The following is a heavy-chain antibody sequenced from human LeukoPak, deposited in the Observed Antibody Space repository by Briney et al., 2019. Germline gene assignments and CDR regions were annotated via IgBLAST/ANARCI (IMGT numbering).Heavy chain of an antibody. V-gene: IGHV1-46*01. CDR2: INPSGGST. CDR3: ARDGGATTGTPYYYGLDV. CDR1: GYTFTNYY. Sequence: ASVKVSCKASGYTFTNYYIHWVRQAPGQGLEWMRIINPSGGSTSFAQKFQGRVTMTRDTSTSAVYMELSSLRSEDTAVYFCARDGGATTGTPYYYGLDVWGQGTTVTVSS. J-gene: IGHJ6*02. D-gene: IGHD1-26*01.